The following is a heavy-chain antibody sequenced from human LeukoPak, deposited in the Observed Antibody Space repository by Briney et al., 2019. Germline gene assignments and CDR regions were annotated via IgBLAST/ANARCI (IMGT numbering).Heavy chain of an antibody. CDR3: ARGRGSYSADY. CDR2: LSYDGSNE. Sequence: GGSLRLSCAASRFTFSNYPMHWVRQAPGKGLEWVALLSYDGSNECYADSVKGRFTISRDNSKNTLYLQMNSLRAEDTAVYYCARGRGSYSADYWGQGTLSPSPQ. V-gene: IGHV3-30-3*01. D-gene: IGHD1-26*01. J-gene: IGHJ4*02. CDR1: RFTFSNYP.